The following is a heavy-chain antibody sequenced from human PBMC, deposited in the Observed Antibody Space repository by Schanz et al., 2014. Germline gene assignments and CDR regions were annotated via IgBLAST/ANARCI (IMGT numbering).Heavy chain of an antibody. CDR2: INPANGNT. V-gene: IGHV1-3*01. CDR1: GYTFTSYY. CDR3: ARDLIAAAESWFDP. D-gene: IGHD6-13*01. J-gene: IGHJ5*02. Sequence: QVQLVQSGAEVKKPGASVKVSCEASGYTFTSYYIHWVRQAPGQSLEWLGWINPANGNTHYSPRLNGRVSISSDTAASTVYLHFSSLKSDDTAVYYCARDLIAAAESWFDPWGQGTPITVSS.